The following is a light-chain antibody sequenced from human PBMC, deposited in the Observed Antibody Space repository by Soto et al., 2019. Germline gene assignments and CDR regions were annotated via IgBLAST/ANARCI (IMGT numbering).Light chain of an antibody. CDR1: HSISKW. CDR2: GAS. V-gene: IGKV1-5*01. CDR3: QQYNSYDMWT. Sequence: DIQMTQSPSTLSASVGDRVIITCRASHSISKWLAWYQQKPGKAPKLLIYGASSLESGVPSRFSGSGYGTEFTLTISSLQPDDFAAYDCQQYNSYDMWTFGRGPKVDIK. J-gene: IGKJ1*01.